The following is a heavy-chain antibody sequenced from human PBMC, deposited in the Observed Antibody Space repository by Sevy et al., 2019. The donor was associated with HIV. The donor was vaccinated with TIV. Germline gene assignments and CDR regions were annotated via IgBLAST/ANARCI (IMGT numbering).Heavy chain of an antibody. J-gene: IGHJ4*02. Sequence: ASVNVSCKASGYTFTDYWIGWVRQTAGKGLEWMGVINPDGSDTRYNPSFVGLVTISADRSLNTAYLQWRSLKASDTAMYFCSRSECRGGSSLSIDYWGQGSLVTVSS. CDR2: INPDGSDT. CDR1: GYTFTDYW. V-gene: IGHV5-51*01. CDR3: SRSECRGGSSLSIDY. D-gene: IGHD2-15*01.